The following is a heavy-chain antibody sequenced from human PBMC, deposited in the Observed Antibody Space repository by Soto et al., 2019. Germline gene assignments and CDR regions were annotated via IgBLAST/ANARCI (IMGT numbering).Heavy chain of an antibody. CDR3: VRGIPSQYSSNWLYWYFDL. J-gene: IGHJ2*01. D-gene: IGHD6-13*01. Sequence: VQLVESGGGVVQPGRSLRLSCAASGFVYSTYAMHWVRLSPGEGLEWVALIWNDGTKKYYVDSVKGRFTISRDNSQNPLNLQMDRLRVEDTAVYFCVRGIPSQYSSNWLYWYFDLWGRGTQVTVFS. CDR2: IWNDGTKK. V-gene: IGHV3-33*01. CDR1: GFVYSTYA.